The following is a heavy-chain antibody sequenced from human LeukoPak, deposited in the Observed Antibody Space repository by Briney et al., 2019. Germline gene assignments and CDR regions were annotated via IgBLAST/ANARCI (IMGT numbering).Heavy chain of an antibody. V-gene: IGHV3-48*03. J-gene: IGHJ6*04. CDR3: ARDKCSSTSCYDV. CDR1: GFTFSSYE. Sequence: GGSLRLSCAASGFTFSSYEMNWVRQAPGKGLEWVSYISSRGSTIYYADSVKGLFTISRDNAKNSLYLQMNSLRAEDTAVYYCARDKCSSTSCYDVWGKGTTVTVSS. CDR2: ISSRGSTI. D-gene: IGHD2-2*01.